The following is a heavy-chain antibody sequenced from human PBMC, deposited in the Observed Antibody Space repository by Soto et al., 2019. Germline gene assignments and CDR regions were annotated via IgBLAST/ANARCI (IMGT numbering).Heavy chain of an antibody. V-gene: IGHV4-30-2*01. J-gene: IGHJ5*02. Sequence: PSEALSLTCAVSGGSISSGGYSWSWIRQPPGKGLELIGYIYHSASTYYNPSLKSRVTISVDTSKNQFSLKLSSVTAADTAVYYCARSVFPWGQGTLVTVSS. CDR3: ARSVFP. CDR1: GGSISSGGYS. CDR2: IYHSAST.